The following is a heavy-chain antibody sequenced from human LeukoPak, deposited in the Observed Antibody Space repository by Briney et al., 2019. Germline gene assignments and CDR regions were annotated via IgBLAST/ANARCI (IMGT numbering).Heavy chain of an antibody. V-gene: IGHV3-30*02. CDR3: AKDPTHYRVWDDYDSTVLSY. D-gene: IGHD3-22*01. CDR1: GFTFSSYG. J-gene: IGHJ4*02. CDR2: IRDDGSNK. Sequence: GGTLRLSCAASGFTFSSYGMHWVRQAPGKGLEGAAFIRDDGSNKYYADSVKGRFTISRDNSKNTLYLQRNSLRAADTAVYYCAKDPTHYRVWDDYDSTVLSYWGQGTLVPVSS.